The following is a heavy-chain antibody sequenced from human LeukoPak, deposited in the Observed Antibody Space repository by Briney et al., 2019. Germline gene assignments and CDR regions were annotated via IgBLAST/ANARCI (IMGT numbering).Heavy chain of an antibody. CDR3: ARDKGLPQAFVI. CDR1: GGSISSFY. CDR2: ISYSETT. J-gene: IGHJ3*02. Sequence: SETLSLTCTVSGGSISSFYWSWIRQPPGKGLEYIGYISYSETTSYNPSLKSRVTISVDTSKNQFSLKLTSVTAADTAVYYCARDKGLPQAFVIWGQGSMVTVSS. D-gene: IGHD5/OR15-5a*01. V-gene: IGHV4-59*01.